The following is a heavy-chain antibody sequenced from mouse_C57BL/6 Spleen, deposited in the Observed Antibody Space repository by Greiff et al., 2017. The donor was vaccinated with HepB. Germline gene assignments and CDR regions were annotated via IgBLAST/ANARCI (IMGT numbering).Heavy chain of an antibody. Sequence: VQLQQSGAELVRPGASVTLSCKASGYTFTDYDMHWVKQTPVHGLEWIGAIDPETGGTAYNQKFKGKAILTADKSSSTAYMELRSLTSEDSAVYYCTSGTGGYYFDYWGQGTTLTVSS. J-gene: IGHJ2*01. CDR1: GYTFTDYD. CDR2: IDPETGGT. D-gene: IGHD4-1*01. V-gene: IGHV1-15*01. CDR3: TSGTGGYYFDY.